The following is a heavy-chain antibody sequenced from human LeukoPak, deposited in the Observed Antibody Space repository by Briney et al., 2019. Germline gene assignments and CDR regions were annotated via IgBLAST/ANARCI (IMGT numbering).Heavy chain of an antibody. V-gene: IGHV4-34*01. CDR1: GGSFSGYY. CDR2: INHSGST. CDR3: ARGASHYDFWSGWNWFDP. J-gene: IGHJ5*02. D-gene: IGHD3-3*01. Sequence: SETLSLTCAVYGGSFSGYYWSWIRQPPGKGLEWIGEINHSGSTNYNPSLKSRVTISVDTSKNQFSLKLSSVTAADTAVYYCARGASHYDFWSGWNWFDPWGQGTLVTVSS.